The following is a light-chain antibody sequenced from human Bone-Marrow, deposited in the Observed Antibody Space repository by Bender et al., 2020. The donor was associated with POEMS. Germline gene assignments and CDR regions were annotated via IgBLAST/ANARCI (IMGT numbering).Light chain of an antibody. CDR3: QVWDGSGLWV. J-gene: IGLJ3*02. CDR2: DDS. CDR1: NIGRKN. Sequence: SYVLTQPPSVSVAPGQAARITCDGHNIGRKNMYWYQQKPGQAPVLVVRDDSERPPGIPERFSGSNSGNTATLTISRVEAGDEADYYCQVWDGSGLWVFGGGTRLTVL. V-gene: IGLV3-21*02.